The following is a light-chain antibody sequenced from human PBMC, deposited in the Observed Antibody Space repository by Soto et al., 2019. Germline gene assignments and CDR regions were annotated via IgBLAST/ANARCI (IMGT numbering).Light chain of an antibody. CDR3: LQLYNFSWT. CDR1: QSITRW. J-gene: IGKJ1*01. V-gene: IGKV1-5*01. CDR2: AAS. Sequence: DIQMTQSPSTLSASLGDRVTITCRASQSITRWLACYQQKPGKAPKLLIFAASNLQSGVPSRFSGSGSGTDFTLTISRLQPEDFATYYCLQLYNFSWTFGQGTKVDIK.